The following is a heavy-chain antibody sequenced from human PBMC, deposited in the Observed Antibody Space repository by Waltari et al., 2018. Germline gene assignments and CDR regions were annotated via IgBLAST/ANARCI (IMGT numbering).Heavy chain of an antibody. D-gene: IGHD2-2*01. V-gene: IGHV4-34*01. J-gene: IGHJ4*02. CDR3: ARSREHVGY. CDR1: GGSFSGYY. Sequence: QVQLQQWGAGLLKPSETLSLTCAVYGGSFSGYYWSWIRQPPGKGLEWIWEINHSVSTNYNPSLKSRVTISVDTSKNQFSLKLSSVTAADTAVYYCARSREHVGYWGQGTLVTVSS. CDR2: INHSVST.